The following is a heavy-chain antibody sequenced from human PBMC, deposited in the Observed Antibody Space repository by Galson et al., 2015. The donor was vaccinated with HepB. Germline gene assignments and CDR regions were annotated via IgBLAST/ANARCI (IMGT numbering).Heavy chain of an antibody. J-gene: IGHJ5*02. CDR2: ISSSSSYI. Sequence: SLRLSCAASGFTFSSYSMNWVRQAPGKGLEWVSSISSSSSYIYYADSVKGRFTISRDNAKNSLYLQMNSLRAEDTAVYYCARAAAGDYSSSSDWFDPWGQGTLVTVSS. D-gene: IGHD6-6*01. V-gene: IGHV3-21*01. CDR1: GFTFSSYS. CDR3: ARAAAGDYSSSSDWFDP.